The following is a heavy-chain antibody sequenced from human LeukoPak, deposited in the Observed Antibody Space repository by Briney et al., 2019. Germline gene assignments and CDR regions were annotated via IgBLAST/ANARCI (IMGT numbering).Heavy chain of an antibody. D-gene: IGHD1-1*01. J-gene: IGHJ3*01. CDR2: IWYDGSNK. V-gene: IGHV3-33*01. CDR1: GFTFNTYG. CDR3: ARMGNSAFDF. Sequence: GGSLRLSCAASGFTFNTYGMHWVRQAPGKGLEWVAVIWYDGSNKYYADSVKGRFTISRDNSKNTLYLQMNSLRAEDTAMYYCARMGNSAFDFRGQGTMVTVSS.